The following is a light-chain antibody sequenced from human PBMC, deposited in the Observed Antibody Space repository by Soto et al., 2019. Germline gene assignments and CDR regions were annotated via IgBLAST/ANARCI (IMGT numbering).Light chain of an antibody. J-gene: IGLJ2*01. Sequence: QSALTQPASVSGSPGQSITISCTGTSRDVGAYDYVSWYQQHPDKAPKLIIYDVSDRPSGVSNRFSGSKSGNTASLTISGLQPEDEADYYCNSYTSSATVLFGGGTKLTVL. V-gene: IGLV2-14*01. CDR2: DVS. CDR3: NSYTSSATVL. CDR1: SRDVGAYDY.